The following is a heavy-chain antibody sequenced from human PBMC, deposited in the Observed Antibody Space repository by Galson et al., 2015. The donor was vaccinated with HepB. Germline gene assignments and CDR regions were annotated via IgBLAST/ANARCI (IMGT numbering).Heavy chain of an antibody. CDR1: GFTFSSYG. J-gene: IGHJ3*02. CDR3: ASTYGDNAFDI. CDR2: IWYDGSNK. D-gene: IGHD4-23*01. Sequence: CAASGFTFSSYGMHWVRQAPGKGLEWVAVIWYDGSNKYYADSVKGRFTISRDNSKNTLYLQMNSLRAEDTAVYYCASTYGDNAFDIWGQGTMVTVSS. V-gene: IGHV3-33*01.